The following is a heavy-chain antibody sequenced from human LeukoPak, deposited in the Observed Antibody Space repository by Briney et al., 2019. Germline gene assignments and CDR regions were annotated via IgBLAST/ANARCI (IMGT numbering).Heavy chain of an antibody. Sequence: GGSLRLSCAASGFTFSSYSMNWVRQAPGKGLEWVSSISSSSSYIYYADSVKGRFTISRDNAKNSLYLQMNSLRAEDTAVYYCARSLNWNDVAFDIWGQGTMATVSS. CDR2: ISSSSSYI. CDR1: GFTFSSYS. V-gene: IGHV3-21*01. CDR3: ARSLNWNDVAFDI. D-gene: IGHD1-1*01. J-gene: IGHJ3*02.